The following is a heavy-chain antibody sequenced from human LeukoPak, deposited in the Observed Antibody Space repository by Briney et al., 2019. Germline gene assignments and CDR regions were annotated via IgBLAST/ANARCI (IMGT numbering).Heavy chain of an antibody. CDR3: GLFVSTVTTRNAFDI. CDR2: IYYSGST. J-gene: IGHJ3*02. CDR1: GGSISSGGYY. V-gene: IGHV4-31*03. Sequence: SETLSLTCTVSGGSISSGGYYWSWIRQHPGKGLEWIGFIYYSGSTYYNPSLKSRLTISVDTSKNQFPLKLSSVTAADTAVYYCGLFVSTVTTRNAFDIWGQGTMVTVSS. D-gene: IGHD4-17*01.